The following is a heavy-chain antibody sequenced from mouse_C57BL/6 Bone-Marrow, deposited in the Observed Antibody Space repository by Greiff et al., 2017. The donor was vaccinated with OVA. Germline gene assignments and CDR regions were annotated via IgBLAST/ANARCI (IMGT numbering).Heavy chain of an antibody. CDR3: ARQKTGTLFAY. V-gene: IGHV5-6*01. J-gene: IGHJ3*01. CDR2: ISSGGSYT. Sequence: DVHLVESGGDLVKPGGSLKLSCAASGFTFSSYGMSWVRQTPDKRLEWVATISSGGSYTYYPDSVKGRFTISRDNAKNTLYLQMSSLKSEDTAMYYCARQKTGTLFAYWGQGTLVTVSA. D-gene: IGHD4-1*01. CDR1: GFTFSSYG.